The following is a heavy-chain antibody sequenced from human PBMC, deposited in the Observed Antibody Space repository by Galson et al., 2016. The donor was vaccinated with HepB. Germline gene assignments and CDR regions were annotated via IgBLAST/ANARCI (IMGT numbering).Heavy chain of an antibody. CDR1: GGSVSSGSYY. D-gene: IGHD3-16*02. CDR2: IYYSGST. Sequence: ETLSLTCTVSGGSVSSGSYYWSWIRQPPGKGLEWIGYIYYSGSTNYNPSVKSRVTISVDTSKNQFSLKLSSVTAADTAVYYCARVAMITFGGVIDLYYFDYWGQGTPVTVSS. J-gene: IGHJ4*02. V-gene: IGHV4-61*01. CDR3: ARVAMITFGGVIDLYYFDY.